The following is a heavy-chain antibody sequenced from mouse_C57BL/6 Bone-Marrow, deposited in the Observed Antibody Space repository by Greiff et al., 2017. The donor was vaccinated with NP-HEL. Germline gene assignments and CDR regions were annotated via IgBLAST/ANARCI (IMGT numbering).Heavy chain of an antibody. Sequence: QVQLQQSGAELVKPGASVKISFNSSGYTFTTYPIEWMKQNHGKSLEWIGNFHPYNDDTQYNEKFKGKATLTVEKSSSTVYLELSRLTSDDSAVYYCARCYGNNVSYFDYWGQGTTLTVSS. CDR3: ARCYGNNVSYFDY. J-gene: IGHJ2*01. V-gene: IGHV1-47*01. D-gene: IGHD2-1*01. CDR2: FHPYNDDT. CDR1: GYTFTTYP.